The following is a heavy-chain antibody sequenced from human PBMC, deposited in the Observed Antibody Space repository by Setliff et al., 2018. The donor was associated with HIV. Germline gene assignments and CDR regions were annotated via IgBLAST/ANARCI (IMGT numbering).Heavy chain of an antibody. V-gene: IGHV1-46*01. CDR1: GYTFTSNF. CDR2: INPSDGVT. Sequence: ASVKVSCKASGYTFTSNFIHWVRQAPGQGLEWMGIINPSDGVTDYAEKFQGRLTVTSDTSTTTVSMDLSSLRSEDTAVYYCAREFHVAEPGTRVANYFDFWGQGTLVTVSS. CDR3: AREFHVAEPGTRVANYFDF. D-gene: IGHD7-27*01. J-gene: IGHJ4*02.